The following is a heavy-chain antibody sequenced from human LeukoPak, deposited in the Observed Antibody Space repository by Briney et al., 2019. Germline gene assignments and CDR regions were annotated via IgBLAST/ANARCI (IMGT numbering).Heavy chain of an antibody. V-gene: IGHV3-30*02. CDR2: IRYDGSNK. CDR1: GFTFSSYG. D-gene: IGHD5-18*01. CDR3: ARIAQLNTAMVTWGLDY. Sequence: PGGSLRLSCAASGFTFSSYGMHWVRQAPGKGLEWVAFIRYDGSNKYYADSVKGRFTISRDNSKNTLYLQMNSLRAEDTAVYYCARIAQLNTAMVTWGLDYWGQGTLVTVSS. J-gene: IGHJ4*02.